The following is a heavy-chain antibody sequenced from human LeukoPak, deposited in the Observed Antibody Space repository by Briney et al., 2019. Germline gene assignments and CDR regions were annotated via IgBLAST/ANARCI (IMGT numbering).Heavy chain of an antibody. CDR2: INHDGTGT. Sequence: PGGSLRLSCAASGFTFSNFWMHWVRQVPGKGLVWVSGINHDGTGTYYADSVKGRFTISRDNAKNTVYLQMNGLRAEDTAPYYCAIVSEYWGQGTLVTVSS. CDR1: GFTFSNFW. D-gene: IGHD2-21*01. CDR3: AIVSEY. J-gene: IGHJ4*02. V-gene: IGHV3-74*01.